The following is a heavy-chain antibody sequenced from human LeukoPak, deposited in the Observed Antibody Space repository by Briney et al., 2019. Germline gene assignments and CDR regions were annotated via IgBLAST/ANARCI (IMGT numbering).Heavy chain of an antibody. CDR2: IYTSGST. CDR1: GGSISSGSYY. D-gene: IGHD6-19*01. V-gene: IGHV4-61*02. Sequence: PSETLSLTCTVSGGSISSGSYYWSWIRQPAGKGLEWIGRIYTSGSTNYNPSLKSRVTISVDTSKNQFSLKLSSVTAADTAVYYCARDVKCSSGWYFDYWGQGTLVTVSS. J-gene: IGHJ4*02. CDR3: ARDVKCSSGWYFDY.